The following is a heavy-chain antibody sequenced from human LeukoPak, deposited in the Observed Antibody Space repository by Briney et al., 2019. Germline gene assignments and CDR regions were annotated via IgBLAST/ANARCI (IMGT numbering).Heavy chain of an antibody. CDR1: GFIFSSYS. J-gene: IGHJ6*03. CDR3: AKVFYQLLSTGHMDV. Sequence: GGSLRLSCAASGFIFSSYSMNWVRQAPGKGLEWVSSISSSSSYIYYADSVKGRFTISRDNAKKSLYLQMNSLGAEDTAVYYCAKVFYQLLSTGHMDVWGKGTTVTVSS. CDR2: ISSSSSYI. V-gene: IGHV3-21*01. D-gene: IGHD2-2*01.